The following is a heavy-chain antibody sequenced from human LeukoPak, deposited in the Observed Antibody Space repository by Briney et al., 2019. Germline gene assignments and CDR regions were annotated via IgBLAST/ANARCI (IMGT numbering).Heavy chain of an antibody. D-gene: IGHD3-9*01. CDR1: GGSISSYY. CDR3: ASVPILTGAFDI. CDR2: IYYSGST. J-gene: IGHJ3*02. Sequence: SETLSLTCTVSGGSISSYYWSWIRQPPGKGLEWIGYIYYSGSTNYNPSLKSRVTISVDTSKDQFSLKLSSVTAADTAVYYCASVPILTGAFDIWGQGTMVTVSS. V-gene: IGHV4-59*01.